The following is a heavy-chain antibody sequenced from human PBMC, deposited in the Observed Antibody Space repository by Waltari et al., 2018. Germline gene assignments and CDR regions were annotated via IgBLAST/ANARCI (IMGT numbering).Heavy chain of an antibody. D-gene: IGHD3-22*01. CDR1: GGTFSSYA. J-gene: IGHJ3*02. V-gene: IGHV1-69*01. CDR3: ARDRDDSSGYYPNRDAFDI. CDR2: IIPIFGKA. Sequence: QVQLVQSGAEVKKPGSSVKVSCKASGGTFSSYAISWVRQAPGQGLEWMGGIIPIFGKANYAQKFQGRVTITADESTSTAYMELSSLRSEDTAVYYCARDRDDSSGYYPNRDAFDIWGQGTMVTVSS.